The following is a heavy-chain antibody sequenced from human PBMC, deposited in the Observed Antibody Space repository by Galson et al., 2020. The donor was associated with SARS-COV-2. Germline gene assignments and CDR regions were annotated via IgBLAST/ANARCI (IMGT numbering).Heavy chain of an antibody. CDR3: ARDGGSLMYV. CDR1: GFTFSSYG. J-gene: IGHJ6*03. V-gene: IGHV3-30*19. CDR2: IWYDGSNK. D-gene: IGHD2-15*01. Sequence: GGSLRLSCAASGFTFSSYGMHWVRQAPGTGLEWVAVIWYDGSNKYYADSVKGRFTISRDNSKNTLYLQMNSLRAEDTAVYYCARDGGSLMYVWGKGTTVTVSS.